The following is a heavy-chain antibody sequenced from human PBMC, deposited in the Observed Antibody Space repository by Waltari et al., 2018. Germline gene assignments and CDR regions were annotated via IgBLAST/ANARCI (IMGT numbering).Heavy chain of an antibody. Sequence: QVQLQESGPGLVKPSETLSLTCTVSGGSISSYYWSWIRQPAGKGLEWIGRIYTSGSTNYNPSLKSRVTMSEDTSKNQFSLKRGSGTAAEPAVYYWARGGGGATPFDYWGQGTLVTVSS. J-gene: IGHJ4*02. D-gene: IGHD1-26*01. CDR2: IYTSGST. CDR3: ARGGGGATPFDY. V-gene: IGHV4-4*07. CDR1: GGSISSYY.